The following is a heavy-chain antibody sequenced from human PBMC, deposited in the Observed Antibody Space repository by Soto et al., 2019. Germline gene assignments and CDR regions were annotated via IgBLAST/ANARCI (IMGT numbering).Heavy chain of an antibody. CDR2: INPNIGDT. D-gene: IGHD6-13*01. CDR3: ARGLDGSSWYDCFDP. J-gene: IGHJ5*02. CDR1: GYTFTGYY. V-gene: IGHV1-2*04. Sequence: ASVKVSCKASGYTFTGYYMHWVRQAPGQGLAWMGWINPNIGDTNYAPKFQGWVTITRDTSISTAYMELSRLRSDDTAVYYCARGLDGSSWYDCFDPWGQGTMVTVSS.